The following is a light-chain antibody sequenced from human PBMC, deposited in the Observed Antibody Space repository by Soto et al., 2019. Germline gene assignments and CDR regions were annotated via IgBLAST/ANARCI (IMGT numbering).Light chain of an antibody. CDR1: SSDIGGYNS. V-gene: IGLV2-8*01. CDR2: DVS. Sequence: QSALTQSPSASGSPGQSVTLSFTGTSSDIGGYNSVSWYQQHPGKAPRVMIYDVSKRPSGVPDRFSGSKSGNTASLTVSALQAEDEADYYCSSYTDGNHLVCGTGTKLTVL. CDR3: SSYTDGNHLV. J-gene: IGLJ1*01.